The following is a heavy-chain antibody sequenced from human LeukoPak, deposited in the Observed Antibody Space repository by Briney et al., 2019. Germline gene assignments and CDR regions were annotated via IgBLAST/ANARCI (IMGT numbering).Heavy chain of an antibody. CDR3: ASRIVVSPTAIETWFDS. J-gene: IGHJ5*01. Sequence: SETLSLTCAVSGASVSSSTYFWGWLRQPPGEGPEWLGRVSHSGATYYNPSLKSRVTISLDTSKNQITLTVTSVTVADTALYFCASRIVVSPTAIETWFDSWGQGTLVTVSS. CDR2: VSHSGAT. V-gene: IGHV4-39*06. D-gene: IGHD2-2*01. CDR1: GASVSSSTYF.